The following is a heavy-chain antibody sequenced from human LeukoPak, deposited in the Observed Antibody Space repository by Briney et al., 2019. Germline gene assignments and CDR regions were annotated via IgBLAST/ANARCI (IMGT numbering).Heavy chain of an antibody. D-gene: IGHD5-18*01. J-gene: IGHJ6*03. V-gene: IGHV4-39*01. CDR3: ARHQGYSYGYIYYYYYYMDV. CDR2: IYYSGST. Sequence: PSQTLSLTCTVSGGSISSGSYYWGWIRQPPGKGLEWIGSIYYSGSTYYNPSLKSRVTISVDTSKNQFSLKLSSVTAADTAVYYCARHQGYSYGYIYYYYYYMDVWGKGTTVTISS. CDR1: GGSISSGSYY.